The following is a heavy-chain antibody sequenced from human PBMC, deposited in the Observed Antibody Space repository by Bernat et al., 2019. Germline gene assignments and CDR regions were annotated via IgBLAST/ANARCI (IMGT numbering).Heavy chain of an antibody. J-gene: IGHJ4*02. CDR2: IKEDGSET. Sequence: EVQLVESGGGLVQPGGSLRLSCAASGFTFTSHWMTWVRQAPGKGLEWVANIKEDGSETYHVDSVKGRFTISRDNAKNSLYLQMNSLRAEDTAVYYCARGVSAGFWGQGTLVTVSS. CDR1: GFTFTSHW. CDR3: ARGVSAGF. D-gene: IGHD6-25*01. V-gene: IGHV3-7*03.